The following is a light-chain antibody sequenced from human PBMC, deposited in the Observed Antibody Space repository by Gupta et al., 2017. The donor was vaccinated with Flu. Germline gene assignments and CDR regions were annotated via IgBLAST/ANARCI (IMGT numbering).Light chain of an antibody. CDR3: QSYDSSNHRV. J-gene: IGLJ2*01. CDR1: SGSIASNY. V-gene: IGLV6-57*01. Sequence: VTISCTRSSGSIASNYVQWYQQRPGSSPTTVSYEDNQRPSGVPDRFSGSIDSSSNAASLTISGLKTEDEADYYCQSYDSSNHRVFGGGTKLTVL. CDR2: EDN.